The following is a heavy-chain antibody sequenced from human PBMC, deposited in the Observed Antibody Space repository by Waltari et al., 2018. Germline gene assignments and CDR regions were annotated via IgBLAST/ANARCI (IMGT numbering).Heavy chain of an antibody. Sequence: QVQLQESGRRLVKTSETLSLPCRFPDYSTASFYWSWILQPAGKGLEWLGHIYTSGSTDYNPSLRGRVSMSIDNSRNQFSLNLISVTTADTAIYYCARTTGARHDAFDIWGQGTLVTVSS. J-gene: IGHJ3*02. D-gene: IGHD1-1*01. CDR2: IYTSGST. CDR3: ARTTGARHDAFDI. V-gene: IGHV4-4*07. CDR1: DYSTASFY.